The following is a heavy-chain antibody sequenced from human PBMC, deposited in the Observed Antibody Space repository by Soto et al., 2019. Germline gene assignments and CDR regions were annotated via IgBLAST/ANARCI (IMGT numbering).Heavy chain of an antibody. CDR2: INHSGST. J-gene: IGHJ4*02. D-gene: IGHD2-2*01. CDR1: GGSFSGYY. CDR3: ARGVIVVVPAAMKGFDY. V-gene: IGHV4-34*01. Sequence: QVQLQQWGAGLLKPSETLSLTCAVYGGSFSGYYWSWIRQPPGKGLEWIGEINHSGSTNYNPSPKSRVTISVDTSKNQFSLKLSYVTAADTAVYYCARGVIVVVPAAMKGFDYWGQGTLVTVSS.